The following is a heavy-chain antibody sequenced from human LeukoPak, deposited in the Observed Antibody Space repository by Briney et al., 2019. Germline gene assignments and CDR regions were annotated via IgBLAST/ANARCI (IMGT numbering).Heavy chain of an antibody. CDR3: ARGLYSRGWYYDY. CDR2: INTNTGSP. Sequence: GASVKVSCKASGYTFTNYAMNWVRQAPGQGLEWMGWINTNTGSPTYAQGFTGRFVFSLDTSVSTTYLQISSLKAEDTAVYYCARGLYSRGWYYDYWGQGTLVTVPS. CDR1: GYTFTNYA. V-gene: IGHV7-4-1*02. D-gene: IGHD6-19*01. J-gene: IGHJ4*02.